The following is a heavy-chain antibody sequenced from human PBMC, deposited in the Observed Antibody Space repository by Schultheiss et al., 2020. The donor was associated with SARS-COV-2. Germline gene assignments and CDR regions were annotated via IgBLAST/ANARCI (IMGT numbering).Heavy chain of an antibody. Sequence: GESLKISCAGSGFTFSSYSMNWVRQAPGKGLEWVGFIRSKAYGGTTEYAASVKGRFTISRDDSKSIAYLQMNSLKTEDTAVYYCTRDRTIGSSYYGMDVWGQGTTVTVSS. V-gene: IGHV3-49*04. CDR1: GFTFSSYS. CDR3: TRDRTIGSSYYGMDV. CDR2: IRSKAYGGTT. J-gene: IGHJ6*02. D-gene: IGHD2-2*01.